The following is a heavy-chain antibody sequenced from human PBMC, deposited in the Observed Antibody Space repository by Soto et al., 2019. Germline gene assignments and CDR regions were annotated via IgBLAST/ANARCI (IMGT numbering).Heavy chain of an antibody. J-gene: IGHJ6*02. D-gene: IGHD1-26*01. CDR1: GFTFSSYA. CDR2: ISYDGSNK. CDR3: AKDVVVGATTGLGDYYYYYGMDV. Sequence: GGSLRLSCAASGFTFSSYAMHWVHQAPGKGLEWVAVISYDGSNKYYADSVKGRFTISRDNSKNTLYLQMNSLRAEDTAVYYCAKDVVVGATTGLGDYYYYYGMDVWGQGTTVTVSS. V-gene: IGHV3-30*04.